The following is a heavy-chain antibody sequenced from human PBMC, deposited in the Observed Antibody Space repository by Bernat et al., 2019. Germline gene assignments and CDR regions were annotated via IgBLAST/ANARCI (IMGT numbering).Heavy chain of an antibody. CDR3: ARDQGDSKDY. CDR2: ISSSGTTT. Sequence: EVQLVESGGGLVQPGGSLRLSCAASGFTFSSYEMHWVRQAPGKGLEWVSYISSSGTTTHYADSVKGRFTISRDNAKNSLYLQMYGLRAEDTAVYYCARDQGDSKDYWGQGTLVTVSS. CDR1: GFTFSSYE. V-gene: IGHV3-48*03. D-gene: IGHD2-21*02. J-gene: IGHJ4*02.